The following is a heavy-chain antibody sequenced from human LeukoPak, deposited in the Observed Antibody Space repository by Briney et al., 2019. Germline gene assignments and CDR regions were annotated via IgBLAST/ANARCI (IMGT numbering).Heavy chain of an antibody. V-gene: IGHV3-21*01. J-gene: IGHJ4*02. CDR3: AKGYCSGTSCYSGLD. CDR2: ISSSGGYI. CDR1: GFTFSSYG. D-gene: IGHD2-2*01. Sequence: GGSLRLSCAASGFTFSSYGMNWVRQAPGKGLEWVSSISSSGGYIHYADSVKGRFTISRDNAKNSLYLQMHSLRAEDAAVYYCAKGYCSGTSCYSGLDWGQGTLVTVSS.